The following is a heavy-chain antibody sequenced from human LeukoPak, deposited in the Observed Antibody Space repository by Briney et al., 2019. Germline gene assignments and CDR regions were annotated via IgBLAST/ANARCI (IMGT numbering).Heavy chain of an antibody. V-gene: IGHV3-11*01. Sequence: GGSLRLSCAASGFTFSDCYMSWIRQAPGKGLEWVSYISSSGSTIYYADSVKGRFTISRDNAKNSLYLQMNSLRAEDTAVYYCARDEYCSSTSCYDIWGQGTMVTVSS. CDR3: ARDEYCSSTSCYDI. CDR2: ISSSGSTI. D-gene: IGHD2-2*01. J-gene: IGHJ3*02. CDR1: GFTFSDCY.